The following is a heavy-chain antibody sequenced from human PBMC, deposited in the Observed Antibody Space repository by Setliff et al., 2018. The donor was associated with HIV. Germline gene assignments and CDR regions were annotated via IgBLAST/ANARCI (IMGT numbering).Heavy chain of an antibody. CDR2: IYTNGGA. D-gene: IGHD3-10*01. Sequence: SETLSLTCTVSGDSITSDAFYWTWVRQPAGKGLEWIGHIYTNGGADYNSSLKSRVNISMDAPKNQFSLKLTSVTAADTAVYYCARDRYYGSGSYYNYFDYWGQGILVTVSS. V-gene: IGHV4-61*09. J-gene: IGHJ4*02. CDR3: ARDRYYGSGSYYNYFDY. CDR1: GDSITSDAFY.